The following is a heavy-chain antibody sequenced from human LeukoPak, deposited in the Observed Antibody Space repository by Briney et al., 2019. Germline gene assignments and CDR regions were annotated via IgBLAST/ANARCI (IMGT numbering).Heavy chain of an antibody. D-gene: IGHD5/OR15-5a*01. CDR2: ISSGRSVM. CDR1: GCTFSVYG. Sequence: GGSLRLSCAASGCTFSVYGMSWVRQAPGKGLEWVSHISSGRSVMNYADSVKGRFTISRDNGKNSVYLQMNSLRDEDTAVYYCAGGVYGYNAFDYWGQGTLVSVSS. CDR3: AGGVYGYNAFDY. V-gene: IGHV3-48*02. J-gene: IGHJ4*02.